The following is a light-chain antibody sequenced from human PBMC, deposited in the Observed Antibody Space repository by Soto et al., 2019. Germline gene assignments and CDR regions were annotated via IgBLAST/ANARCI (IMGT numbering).Light chain of an antibody. J-gene: IGKJ1*01. V-gene: IGKV1-17*01. CDR1: QAIRND. CDR2: VAS. CDR3: LQHNNYPWT. Sequence: DIHRTHSPSSLSSSLVDRVTITCRASQAIRNDVGWYQQKPGQDPKRLIYVASRLESGVPSRFSGSGFGTEFILTISSLQPEDFATYYCLQHNNYPWTFGQGTKVDIK.